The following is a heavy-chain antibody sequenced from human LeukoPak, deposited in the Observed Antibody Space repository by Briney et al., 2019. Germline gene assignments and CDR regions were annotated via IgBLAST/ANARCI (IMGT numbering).Heavy chain of an antibody. D-gene: IGHD5-18*01. Sequence: GGSLRLSCAASGFTFSSYWMHWVRQAPGKGLEWVSAISGSGGSTYYADSVKGRFTISRDNAKNSLYLQMNSLRAEDTAVYYCARALWQLDYWGQGTLVTVSS. CDR1: GFTFSSYW. CDR2: ISGSGGST. CDR3: ARALWQLDY. V-gene: IGHV3-21*01. J-gene: IGHJ4*02.